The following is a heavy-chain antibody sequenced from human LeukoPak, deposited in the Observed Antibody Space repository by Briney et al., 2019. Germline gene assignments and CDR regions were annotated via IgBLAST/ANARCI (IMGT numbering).Heavy chain of an antibody. V-gene: IGHV4-34*01. Sequence: PSETLSLTCAVYGGSFSGYYWSWIRQPLGKGLEWIGEINHSGSTNYNPSLKSRVTISVDTSKNQFSLKLSSVTAADTAVYYCARKTYYDFWSGYYHDYWGQGTLVTVSS. CDR3: ARKTYYDFWSGYYHDY. CDR2: INHSGST. J-gene: IGHJ4*02. D-gene: IGHD3-3*01. CDR1: GGSFSGYY.